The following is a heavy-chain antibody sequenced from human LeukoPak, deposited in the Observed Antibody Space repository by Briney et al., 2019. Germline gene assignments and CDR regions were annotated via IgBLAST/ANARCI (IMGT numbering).Heavy chain of an antibody. V-gene: IGHV3-66*01. CDR3: AKMGAGSYAHGYFDY. CDR1: EFSVGSNY. J-gene: IGHJ4*02. D-gene: IGHD3-16*01. CDR2: IYSGGST. Sequence: PGGSLRLSCAASEFSVGSNYMTWVRQAPGKGLEWVSLIYSGGSTYYADSVKGRFTISRDNSKNTLYLQMNSLRAEDTAVYYCAKMGAGSYAHGYFDYWGQGTLVTVSS.